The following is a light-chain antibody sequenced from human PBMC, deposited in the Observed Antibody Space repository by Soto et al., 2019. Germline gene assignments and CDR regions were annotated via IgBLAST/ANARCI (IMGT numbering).Light chain of an antibody. CDR3: RQYGSSHT. J-gene: IGKJ5*01. CDR1: QSVNRY. CDR2: GAS. V-gene: IGKV3-20*01. Sequence: EVVLTQSPATLSLSPGERAALSCRASQSVNRYLAWYQQKPGQAPRLLIYGASTRATGIPDRFSGSGAGAYFNLTISRLEPADFGVYYCRQYGSSHTFGQGTRLEIK.